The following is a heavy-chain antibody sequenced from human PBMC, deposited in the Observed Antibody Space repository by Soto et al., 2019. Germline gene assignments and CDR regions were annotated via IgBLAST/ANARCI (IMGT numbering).Heavy chain of an antibody. V-gene: IGHV4-59*08. CDR1: SGPSSSHN. D-gene: IGHD1-1*01. CDR2: VYDTGDT. CDR3: VRQGIGYLHGLVDV. J-gene: IGHJ6*02. Sequence: QVQLQQSGPGLVKPSETLSLTCTVSSGPSSSHNWGWIRQPPGRGLEWIGYVYDTGDTSYNPSLTSRVTISADTTTNHISLTLTSVTAADTAVSYCVRQGIGYLHGLVDVWGQGTTVSVSS.